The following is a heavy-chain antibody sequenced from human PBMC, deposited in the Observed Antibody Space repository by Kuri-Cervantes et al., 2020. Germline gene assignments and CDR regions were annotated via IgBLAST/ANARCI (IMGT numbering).Heavy chain of an antibody. CDR3: ARGVGYSYDDY. CDR2: IRGNGANT. CDR1: GFIFSNSA. J-gene: IGHJ4*02. Sequence: GGSLRLSCAPSGFIFSNSAMSWVRQAPGKGLEWVSTIRGNGANTYYADSVKGRFTISRDNAKNTLYLQMNSLRAEDTAVYYCARGVGYSYDDYWGQGTLVTVSS. V-gene: IGHV3-23*01. D-gene: IGHD5-18*01.